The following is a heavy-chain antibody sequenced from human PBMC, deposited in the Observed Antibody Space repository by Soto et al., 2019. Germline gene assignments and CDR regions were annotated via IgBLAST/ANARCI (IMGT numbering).Heavy chain of an antibody. CDR1: DGSINTGGYY. V-gene: IGHV4-31*03. CDR3: AGEGISGYDSNHFYCGMAV. Sequence: QVQLQESGPGLVKPSQTLSLTCTVSDGSINTGGYYWSWIRQHPGKGLEWIGYIYYTGSTYYNPSLKSRVNRPLGRSKTQFSWNLGSVPAPPQPVNCCAGEGISGYDSNHFYCGMAVWAKGPRSPSS. D-gene: IGHD5-12*01. CDR2: IYYTGST. J-gene: IGHJ6*02.